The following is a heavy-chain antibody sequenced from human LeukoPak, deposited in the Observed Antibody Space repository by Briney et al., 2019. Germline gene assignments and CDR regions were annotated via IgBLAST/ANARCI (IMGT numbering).Heavy chain of an antibody. D-gene: IGHD2-21*01. CDR3: ARDPFTYCGGDCYFFDD. CDR2: ISSSSSYI. CDR1: GFTFSSYS. Sequence: GGSLRLSCAASGFTFSSYSMNWVRQAPGKGLEWVSSISSSSSYIYYADSVKGRFTISRDNAKNSLYLQMNSLRAEDTAVYYCARDPFTYCGGDCYFFDDWGQGTLVTVSS. V-gene: IGHV3-21*01. J-gene: IGHJ4*02.